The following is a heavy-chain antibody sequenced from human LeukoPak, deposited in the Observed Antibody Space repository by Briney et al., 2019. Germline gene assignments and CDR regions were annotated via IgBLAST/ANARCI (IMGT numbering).Heavy chain of an antibody. CDR1: GGSISSGGYY. CDR2: IYYSGST. Sequence: SQTLSLTCTVSGGSISSGGYYWSWIRQHPGKGLEWLGYIYYSGSTYYNPSLKSRVTISVDTSKNQFSLKLSSVTAADTAVYYCATWPDPTFGVVRDMDVWGKGTTVTVSS. CDR3: ATWPDPTFGVVRDMDV. J-gene: IGHJ6*03. D-gene: IGHD3-3*01. V-gene: IGHV4-31*03.